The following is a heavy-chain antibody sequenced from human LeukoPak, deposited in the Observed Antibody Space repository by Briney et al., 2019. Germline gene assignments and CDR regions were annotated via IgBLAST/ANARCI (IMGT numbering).Heavy chain of an antibody. CDR3: ARAKPKNMVRGLIMRRESRYYFDY. V-gene: IGHV1-69*05. CDR1: GGTFSSYA. Sequence: ASVKVSCKASGGTFSSYAISWMRQAPGQGLEWMGGIIPIFGTANYAQKFQGRVTMTRDMPTSTVYMELSSLRSEDTAVYYCARAKPKNMVRGLIMRRESRYYFDYWGQGTLVTVSS. CDR2: IIPIFGTA. J-gene: IGHJ4*02. D-gene: IGHD3-10*01.